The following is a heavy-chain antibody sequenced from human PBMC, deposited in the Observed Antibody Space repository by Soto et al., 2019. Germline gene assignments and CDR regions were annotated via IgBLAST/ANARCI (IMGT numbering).Heavy chain of an antibody. V-gene: IGHV4-59*08. Sequence: SETLSLTCTVSGGSITNYYYSWIRQPPGKGLEWIGYISNIGFTRYNPSLKSRVSISVDTSKNQFSLKLTSVTAADTAVYYCTTQGFGGLHGLVDVWGQGTTVTVSS. D-gene: IGHD3-10*01. CDR1: GGSITNYY. CDR3: TTQGFGGLHGLVDV. J-gene: IGHJ6*02. CDR2: ISNIGFT.